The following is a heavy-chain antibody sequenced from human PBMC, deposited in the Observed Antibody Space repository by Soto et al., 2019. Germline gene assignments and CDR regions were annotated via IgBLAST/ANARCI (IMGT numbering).Heavy chain of an antibody. J-gene: IGHJ4*02. CDR2: IYPGDSDT. V-gene: IGHV5-51*01. Sequence: GESLKISCKGSVYSFTSYWIGWVRQMPGKGLEWMGIIYPGDSDTRYSPSFQGQVTISADKSISTAYLQWSSLKASDTAMYYCARSVVPAASNPYYFDYWGQGTLVTVSS. CDR3: ARSVVPAASNPYYFDY. D-gene: IGHD2-2*01. CDR1: VYSFTSYW.